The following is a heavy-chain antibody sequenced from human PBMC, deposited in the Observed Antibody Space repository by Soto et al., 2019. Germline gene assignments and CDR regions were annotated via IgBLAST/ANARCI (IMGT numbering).Heavy chain of an antibody. CDR3: AKERYCSGGSCYSYYYGMDV. CDR1: GLNFSSYG. V-gene: IGHV3-30*18. J-gene: IGHJ6*02. D-gene: IGHD2-15*01. CDR2: ISYDGSNK. Sequence: GGSMILSYAASGLNFSSYGMHWIRQAHGKGLEWVAVISYDGSNKYYADSVKGRFTISRDNSKNTLYLQMNSLRAEDTAVYYCAKERYCSGGSCYSYYYGMDVWGQGTTVTVSS.